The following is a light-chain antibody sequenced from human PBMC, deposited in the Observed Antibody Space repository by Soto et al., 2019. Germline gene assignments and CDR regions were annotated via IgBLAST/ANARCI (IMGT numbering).Light chain of an antibody. V-gene: IGKV3-15*01. Sequence: EIVMTQSPATLSVSPGARSTLSCRASQSVSSNLAWYQQKPGQAPRLPIYGASTRATGIPARFSGSGSGTEFTLTIRSLQSEDFAVYYCQQYNNWPPLTVGGGNKVDIK. J-gene: IGKJ4*01. CDR3: QQYNNWPPLT. CDR1: QSVSSN. CDR2: GAS.